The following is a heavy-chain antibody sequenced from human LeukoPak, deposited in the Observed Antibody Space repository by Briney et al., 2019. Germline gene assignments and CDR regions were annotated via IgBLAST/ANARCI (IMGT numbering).Heavy chain of an antibody. CDR2: TYYTSKWYS. V-gene: IGHV6-1*01. CDR1: GDSVSGNNIS. Sequence: PSQTLSLTCAISGDSVSGNNISWNWIRQSPSSVLEGLGRTYYTSKWYSDYAVSVKSRIRVTPDTSKNQFSLQLNSVTPEDTAVYYCARGRNSAFDVWDQGTMVTVSS. D-gene: IGHD1-14*01. CDR3: ARGRNSAFDV. J-gene: IGHJ3*01.